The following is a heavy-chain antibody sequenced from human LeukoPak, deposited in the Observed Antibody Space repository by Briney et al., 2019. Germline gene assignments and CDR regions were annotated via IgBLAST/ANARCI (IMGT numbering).Heavy chain of an antibody. CDR1: GFTFSSYS. J-gene: IGHJ4*02. Sequence: TGGSLRLSCAASGFTFSSYSMNWVRQAPGKGLESVSSISSSSSYIYYADSVKGRFTISRDNAKNSLYLQMNSLRAEDTAVYYCARYSGTFSNSYFDCWGQGTLVTVSS. V-gene: IGHV3-21*01. CDR3: ARYSGTFSNSYFDC. CDR2: ISSSSSYI. D-gene: IGHD1-26*01.